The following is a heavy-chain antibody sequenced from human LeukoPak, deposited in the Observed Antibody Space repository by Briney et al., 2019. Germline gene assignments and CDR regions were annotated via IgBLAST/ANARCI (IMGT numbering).Heavy chain of an antibody. V-gene: IGHV4-34*01. D-gene: IGHD2-2*01. Sequence: SETLSLTCAVYGGSFSGYYWSWIRQPPGKGLEWIGEINHSGSTNYNPSLKSRVTISVDTSKNQSSLKLSSVTAADTAVYYCARDWGRRWRIVVVPAATVNWFDPWGQGTLVTVSS. CDR3: ARDWGRRWRIVVVPAATVNWFDP. J-gene: IGHJ5*02. CDR1: GGSFSGYY. CDR2: INHSGST.